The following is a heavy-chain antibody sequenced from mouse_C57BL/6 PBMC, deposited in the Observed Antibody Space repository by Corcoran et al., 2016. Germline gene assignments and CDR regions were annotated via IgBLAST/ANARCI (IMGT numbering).Heavy chain of an antibody. Sequence: QVQLKQSGAELVRPGSSVKLSCKASGYTFTDYYINWVKQRPGQGLEWIARIYPGSGNTYYNEKFRGKATLTAEKSSSTAYMQLSSLTSEDSAVYFCARETGYYYAMDYWGQGTSVTVSS. CDR3: ARETGYYYAMDY. D-gene: IGHD4-1*01. V-gene: IGHV1-76*01. CDR2: IYPGSGNT. CDR1: GYTFTDYY. J-gene: IGHJ4*01.